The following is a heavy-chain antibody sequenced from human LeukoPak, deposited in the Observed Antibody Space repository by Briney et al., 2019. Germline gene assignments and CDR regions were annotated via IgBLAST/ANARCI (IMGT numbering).Heavy chain of an antibody. CDR3: AKDGIAAAGHKGVYYYYYMDV. Sequence: GGSRRLSCAASGFTFSSYGMRWVRQAPGKGLEWVAFIRYDGSNKYYADSVKGRFTISRDNAKNSLYLQMNSLRAEDTALYYCAKDGIAAAGHKGVYYYYYMDVWGKGTTVTISS. CDR2: IRYDGSNK. CDR1: GFTFSSYG. J-gene: IGHJ6*03. D-gene: IGHD6-13*01. V-gene: IGHV3-30*02.